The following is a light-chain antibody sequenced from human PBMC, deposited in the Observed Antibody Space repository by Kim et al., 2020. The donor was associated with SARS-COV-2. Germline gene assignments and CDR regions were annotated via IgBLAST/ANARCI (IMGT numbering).Light chain of an antibody. J-gene: IGLJ3*02. CDR3: CSYAGSYTWV. Sequence: GQSVTISCTGTSSDVGGHNYVSWYQHHPGKAPKLIICDVSNRPSGVPDRFSGSKSGNTASLTISGLQGEDEADYYCCSYAGSYTWVFGGGTKVTVL. V-gene: IGLV2-11*01. CDR2: DVS. CDR1: SSDVGGHNY.